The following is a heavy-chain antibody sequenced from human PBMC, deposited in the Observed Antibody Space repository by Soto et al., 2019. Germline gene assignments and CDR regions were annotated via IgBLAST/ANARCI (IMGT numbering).Heavy chain of an antibody. CDR2: IYSGGST. CDR1: GFTVSGNY. D-gene: IGHD4-17*01. CDR3: ARDMTTVVTGGYYGMDV. V-gene: IGHV3-53*01. Sequence: LRLSCAASGFTVSGNYMSWVRQAPGKGLEWVSVIYSGGSTYYADSVKGRFTISRDNSKNTLYLQMNSLRAEDTAVYYCARDMTTVVTGGYYGMDVWGQGTTVTVSS. J-gene: IGHJ6*02.